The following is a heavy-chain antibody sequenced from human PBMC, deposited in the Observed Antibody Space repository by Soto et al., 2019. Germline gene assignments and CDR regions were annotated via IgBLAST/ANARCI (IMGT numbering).Heavy chain of an antibody. V-gene: IGHV4-34*01. CDR1: GGSFSGYY. CDR3: ARGRGIAVAGTGNWFDP. D-gene: IGHD6-19*01. J-gene: IGHJ5*02. Sequence: TSETLSLTCAVYGGSFSGYYWSWIRQPPGKGLEWIGEINHSGSTNYNPSLKSRVTISVDTSKNQFSLKLSSVTAADTAVYYCARGRGIAVAGTGNWFDPWGQGTLVTVSS. CDR2: INHSGST.